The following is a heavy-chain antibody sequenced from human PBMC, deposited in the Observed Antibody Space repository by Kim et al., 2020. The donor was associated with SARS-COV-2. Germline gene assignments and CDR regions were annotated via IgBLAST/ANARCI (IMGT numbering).Heavy chain of an antibody. CDR3: ARDRGTSWYEY. J-gene: IGHJ4*02. V-gene: IGHV6-1*01. D-gene: IGHD6-13*01. Sequence: DYAVSVKGRASNNSGTAKNHFSLQLNSVTPEDTAVYYCARDRGTSWYEYWGQGTLVTVSS.